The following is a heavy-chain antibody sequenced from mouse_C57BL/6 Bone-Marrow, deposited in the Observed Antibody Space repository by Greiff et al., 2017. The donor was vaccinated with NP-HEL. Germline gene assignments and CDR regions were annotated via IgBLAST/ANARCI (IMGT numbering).Heavy chain of an antibody. J-gene: IGHJ2*01. CDR3: ARQLLWVRRRYYFDY. D-gene: IGHD2-14*01. CDR1: GYTFTSYG. V-gene: IGHV1-81*01. Sequence: QVQLQQSGAELARPGASVKLSCKASGYTFTSYGISWVKQRTGQGLEWIGEIYPRSGNTYYNEKFKGTATLPADKSSSTAYMELRSMTSEDAAVYVGARQLLWVRRRYYFDYWGQGTTLTVSS. CDR2: IYPRSGNT.